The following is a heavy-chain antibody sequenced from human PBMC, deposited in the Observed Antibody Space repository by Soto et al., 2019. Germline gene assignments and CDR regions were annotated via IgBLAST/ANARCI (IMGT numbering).Heavy chain of an antibody. D-gene: IGHD3-10*01. CDR3: ASNWFGRYDY. CDR2: IDAGNGNT. J-gene: IGHJ4*02. Sequence: VHLVQSAAEVKNPGASVKVSCKTSGFPFSNFAMHWVRQAPGQRLEWMGWIDAGNGNTYYSERLQGRVTITRDTSATTVNMERKSLRSEDTAVYYCASNWFGRYDYWGQGNLVTVSS. V-gene: IGHV1-3*01. CDR1: GFPFSNFA.